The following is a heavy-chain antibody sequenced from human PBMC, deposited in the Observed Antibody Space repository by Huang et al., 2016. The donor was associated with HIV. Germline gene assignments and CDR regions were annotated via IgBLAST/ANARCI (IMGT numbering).Heavy chain of an antibody. J-gene: IGHJ4*02. CDR2: MRSKASGGTT. CDR3: TRENYDFWSGYYKYYFDY. CDR1: GFTFGDYA. D-gene: IGHD3-3*01. V-gene: IGHV3-49*05. Sequence: EVQLVESGGGLVKPGRYLRLSCTASGFTFGDYAMSWFRQAPGKGLEWVGFMRSKASGGTTEYAASVKGRFTISRDDSKSIAYLKMNSLKIEYTAVYYCTRENYDFWSGYYKYYFDYWGQGTLVTVSS.